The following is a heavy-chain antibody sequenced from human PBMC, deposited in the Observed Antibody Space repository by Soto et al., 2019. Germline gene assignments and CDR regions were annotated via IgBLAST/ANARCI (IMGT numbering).Heavy chain of an antibody. Sequence: QVQLVESGGGVVQPGRSLRLSCAASGITFSNYGTHWVRQAPGKGLEWVAVIWYDGRDKYYADSVKGRFTISRDNSKNTLYLQMNSLTADDTAVYYCVSGYGYIDNWGQGNLVTVSS. CDR1: GITFSNYG. V-gene: IGHV3-33*01. D-gene: IGHD3-22*01. CDR3: VSGYGYIDN. CDR2: IWYDGRDK. J-gene: IGHJ4*02.